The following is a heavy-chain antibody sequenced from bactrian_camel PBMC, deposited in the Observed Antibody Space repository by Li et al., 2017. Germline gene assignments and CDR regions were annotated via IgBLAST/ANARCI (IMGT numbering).Heavy chain of an antibody. J-gene: IGHJ4*01. CDR2: INSVGSST. CDR1: GFTFSRYA. Sequence: VQLVESGGGLVQPGGSLRLSCAASGFTFSRYAMSWVRQAPGKGLEWVSAINSVGSSTYVVDSVKGRFTISRDNAKNTLYLQLSSLKTEDTAIYYCARGLGRVDYWGQGTQVTVS. CDR3: ARGLGRVDY. V-gene: IGHV3S31*01. D-gene: IGHD1*01.